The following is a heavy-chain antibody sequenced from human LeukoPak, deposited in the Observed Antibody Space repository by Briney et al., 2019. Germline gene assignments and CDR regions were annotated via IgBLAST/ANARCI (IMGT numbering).Heavy chain of an antibody. CDR1: GFIFSNFA. V-gene: IGHV3-30*01. D-gene: IGHD1-26*01. Sequence: GGSLRLSCAASGFIFSNFAMHWVRQAPGKGLEWVALISFDGSHTYYADSMKGRFTISRDNSRNVLYLQMTSLRGDDSAVYYCARGEQELVRDYYYYMDVWGKGTTVTVSS. CDR3: ARGEQELVRDYYYYMDV. CDR2: ISFDGSHT. J-gene: IGHJ6*03.